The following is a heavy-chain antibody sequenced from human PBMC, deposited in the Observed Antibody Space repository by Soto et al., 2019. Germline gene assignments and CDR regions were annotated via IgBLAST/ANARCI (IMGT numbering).Heavy chain of an antibody. CDR3: GKKKFRGEPEKKFDP. D-gene: IGHD3-16*01. CDR1: GGSISSYY. V-gene: IGHV4-59*08. J-gene: IGHJ5*02. CDR2: IYYSGST. Sequence: NPSETLSLTCTVSGGSISSYYLSWIRQPPGKGLEWIGYIYYSGSTNYNPSLKSRVTISVDTSKNQFSLKLSSVTAADTAVYYCGKKKFRGEPEKKFDPRGRKTVVTFSA.